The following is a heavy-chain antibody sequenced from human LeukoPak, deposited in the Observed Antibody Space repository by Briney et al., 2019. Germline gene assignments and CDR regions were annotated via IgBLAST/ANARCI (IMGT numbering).Heavy chain of an antibody. J-gene: IGHJ4*02. CDR3: AKDPRHGDYDPSLDY. CDR1: GITFSNNA. Sequence: GGSLRLSCAASGITFSNNAMSWVRQAPGKGLEWVSAISDSGGSTYYADSVKGRSTISRDNSKNTLYLQMNSLRAEDTAVYYCAKDPRHGDYDPSLDYWGQGTLVTVSS. D-gene: IGHD4-17*01. V-gene: IGHV3-23*01. CDR2: ISDSGGST.